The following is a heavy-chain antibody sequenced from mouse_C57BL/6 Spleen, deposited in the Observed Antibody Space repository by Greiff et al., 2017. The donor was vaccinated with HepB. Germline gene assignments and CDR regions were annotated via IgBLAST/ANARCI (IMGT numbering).Heavy chain of an antibody. J-gene: IGHJ4*01. CDR1: GFSLTSYG. Sequence: VMLVESGPGLVQPSQSLSITCTVSGFSLTSYGVHWVRQSPGKGLEWLGVIWRGGSTDYNAAFMSRLSITKDNSKSQVFFKMNSLQADDTAIYYCAKNYGNYRAMDYWGQGTSVTVSS. D-gene: IGHD2-1*01. V-gene: IGHV2-5*01. CDR2: IWRGGST. CDR3: AKNYGNYRAMDY.